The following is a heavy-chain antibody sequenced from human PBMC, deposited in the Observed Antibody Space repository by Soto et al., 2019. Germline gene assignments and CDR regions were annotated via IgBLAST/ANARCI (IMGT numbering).Heavy chain of an antibody. J-gene: IGHJ4*02. Sequence: QVQLVQSGAEVMKPGASVKISCKTSGYTFTNNYINWVRQAPGQGLEWVGLINPNGASTTYAQTFQGRVTMTRDTSTSTVYMELSSLRSDDTAVYYWARVYGIVKHDDFWSGYYDYWGQGTLVTVSS. CDR2: INPNGAST. CDR1: GYTFTNNY. V-gene: IGHV1-46*01. D-gene: IGHD3-3*01. CDR3: ARVYGIVKHDDFWSGYYDY.